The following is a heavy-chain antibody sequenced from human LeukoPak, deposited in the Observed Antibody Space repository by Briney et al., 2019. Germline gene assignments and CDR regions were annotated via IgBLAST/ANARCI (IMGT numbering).Heavy chain of an antibody. CDR2: IFHSGTG. Sequence: SETLSLTCAVSGGSISSSNWWSWVRQPPGKGLEWIGEIFHSGTGNYNPSLKSRVTISVDKSNNQFSLRLTSVTAADTAVYYCARISNWFDPWGQGTLVTISS. J-gene: IGHJ5*02. CDR1: GGSISSSNW. V-gene: IGHV4-4*02. CDR3: ARISNWFDP.